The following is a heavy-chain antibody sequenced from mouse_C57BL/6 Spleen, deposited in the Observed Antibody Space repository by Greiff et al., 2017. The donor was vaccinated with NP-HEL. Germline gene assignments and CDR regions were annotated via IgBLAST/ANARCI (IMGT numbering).Heavy chain of an antibody. J-gene: IGHJ2*01. Sequence: VHLVESGAELVRPGASVKLSCKASGYTFTDYYINWVKQRPGQGLEWIARIYPGSGNTYYNEKFKGKATLTAEKSSSTAYMQLSSLTSEDSAVYFCARRNYDYDYFDYWGQGTTLTVSS. V-gene: IGHV1-76*01. CDR2: IYPGSGNT. CDR3: ARRNYDYDYFDY. D-gene: IGHD2-4*01. CDR1: GYTFTDYY.